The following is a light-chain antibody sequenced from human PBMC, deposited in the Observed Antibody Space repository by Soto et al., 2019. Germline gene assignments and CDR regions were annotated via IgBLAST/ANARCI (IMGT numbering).Light chain of an antibody. V-gene: IGLV3-21*04. J-gene: IGLJ2*01. CDR1: NVGSKS. Sequence: SYELTQPPSVAGAPGKTASITCGGNNVGSKSVHWYRRKPGQAPVLVIYNDGDRPSGIPERFSGSNSGNTATLTISTVEAGDEADYFCQVWDRTTDHPIFGGGTKLTVL. CDR3: QVWDRTTDHPI. CDR2: NDG.